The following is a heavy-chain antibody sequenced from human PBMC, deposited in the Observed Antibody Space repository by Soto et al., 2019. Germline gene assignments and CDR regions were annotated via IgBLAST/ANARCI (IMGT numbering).Heavy chain of an antibody. V-gene: IGHV3-30-3*01. Sequence: GGSLRLSCAASGFTFSSYAMHWVRQAPGKGLEWVAVISYDGSNKYYADSVKGRFTISRDNSKNTLYLQMNCLRAEDTAVYYCARGVRRFYYDSSGYPHDYWGQGTLVTVSS. CDR1: GFTFSSYA. D-gene: IGHD3-22*01. J-gene: IGHJ4*02. CDR3: ARGVRRFYYDSSGYPHDY. CDR2: ISYDGSNK.